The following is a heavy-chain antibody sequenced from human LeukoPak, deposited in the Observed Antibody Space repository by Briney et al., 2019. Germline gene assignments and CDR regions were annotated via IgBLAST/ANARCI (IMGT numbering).Heavy chain of an antibody. Sequence: PGGSLRLSCAASGFTFSSYTMNWVRQAPGKGPEWVSSITSSSSYIYYADSVKGRFTISRDNSRNMLFLQMNSLRADDTAVYYCAKDLVVGALDYWGQGTLVTVSS. J-gene: IGHJ4*02. D-gene: IGHD1-26*01. CDR3: AKDLVVGALDY. V-gene: IGHV3-21*04. CDR1: GFTFSSYT. CDR2: ITSSSSYI.